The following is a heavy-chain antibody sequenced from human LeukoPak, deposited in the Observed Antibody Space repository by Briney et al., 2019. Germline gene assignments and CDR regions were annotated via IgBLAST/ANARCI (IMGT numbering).Heavy chain of an antibody. CDR1: GFTFSSYA. CDR2: ISGSGGST. V-gene: IGHV3-23*01. J-gene: IGHJ4*02. Sequence: PGGSLRLSCAASGFTFSSYAMSWVRQAPGKGLEWVSAISGSGGSTYYADSVKGRFTISRDNSKNTLYLQMNSLRAEDTAVYYCANLEGDGGDTISNYWGQGTLVTVSS. D-gene: IGHD2-21*02. CDR3: ANLEGDGGDTISNY.